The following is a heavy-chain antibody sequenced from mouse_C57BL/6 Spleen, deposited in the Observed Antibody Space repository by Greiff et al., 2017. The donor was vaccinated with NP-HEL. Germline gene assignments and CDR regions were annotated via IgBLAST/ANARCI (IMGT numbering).Heavy chain of an antibody. Sequence: EVKVVESGGDLVKPGGSLKLSCAASGFTFSSYGMSWVRQTPDKRLEWVATISSGGSYTYYPDSVKGRFTISRDNAKNTLYLQMSSLKSEDTAMYYWARQDYGSRRDAMDYWGQGTSVTVSS. CDR2: ISSGGSYT. CDR1: GFTFSSYG. CDR3: ARQDYGSRRDAMDY. D-gene: IGHD1-1*01. J-gene: IGHJ4*01. V-gene: IGHV5-6*01.